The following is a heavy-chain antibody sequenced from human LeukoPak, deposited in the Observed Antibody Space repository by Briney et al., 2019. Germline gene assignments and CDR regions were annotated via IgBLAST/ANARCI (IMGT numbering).Heavy chain of an antibody. J-gene: IGHJ5*01. D-gene: IGHD6-19*01. V-gene: IGHV3-21*01. CDR2: ISSSSSYI. CDR3: ARDPNSSGGGATYNWFDS. CDR1: GFTFSSYS. Sequence: GGSLRLSCAASGFTFSSYSMNWVRQAPGKGLEWVSSISSSSSYIYYADSVKGRFTISRDNAKNSLYLQMNSLRDEDTAVYYCARDPNSSGGGATYNWFDSWGQGTLVTVSS.